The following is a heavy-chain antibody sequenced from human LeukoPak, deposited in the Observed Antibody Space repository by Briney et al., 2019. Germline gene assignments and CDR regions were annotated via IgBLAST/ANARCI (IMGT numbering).Heavy chain of an antibody. D-gene: IGHD3-10*01. J-gene: IGHJ4*02. Sequence: GGSLRLSCAASGFTFDDYGMSWVRQAPGKGLEWVSGINWNGGSTGYGNSVKGRFTISRDNAKNSLYLQMNSLRAEDTALYYCARGARGVSGYYFDYWGQGTLVTVSS. V-gene: IGHV3-20*04. CDR1: GFTFDDYG. CDR3: ARGARGVSGYYFDY. CDR2: INWNGGST.